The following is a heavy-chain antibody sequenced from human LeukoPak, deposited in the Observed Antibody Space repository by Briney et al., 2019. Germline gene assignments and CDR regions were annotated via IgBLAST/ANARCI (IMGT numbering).Heavy chain of an antibody. V-gene: IGHV1-2*02. CDR1: GYTFTVYY. CDR2: INPNSGGT. Sequence: ASVTVSFKASGYTFTVYYMHWVRQAPGQGLEWMGWINPNSGGTNYAQKFQGRVTITRDTSISTAYMELSRLRSDDTAVYYCARGWEGYYGSGSYENFDYWGQGTLVTVSS. J-gene: IGHJ4*02. CDR3: ARGWEGYYGSGSYENFDY. D-gene: IGHD3-10*01.